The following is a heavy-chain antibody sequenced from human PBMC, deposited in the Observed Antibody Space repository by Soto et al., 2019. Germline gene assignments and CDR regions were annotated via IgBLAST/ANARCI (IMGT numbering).Heavy chain of an antibody. Sequence: QVQLQQWGAGLLKPSETLSLTCAVYGGSFSGYYWSWIRQPPGKGLEWIGEINHSGSTNYNPSLKSRVTISVDTSKIQFSLKLSSVTAADTAVYYCASGNFVVVPAASHSIGYYFDYWGQGTLVTVSS. CDR1: GGSFSGYY. CDR3: ASGNFVVVPAASHSIGYYFDY. CDR2: INHSGST. D-gene: IGHD2-2*01. J-gene: IGHJ4*02. V-gene: IGHV4-34*01.